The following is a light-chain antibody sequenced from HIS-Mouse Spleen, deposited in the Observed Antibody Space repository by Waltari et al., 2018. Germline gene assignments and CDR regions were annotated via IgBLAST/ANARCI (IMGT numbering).Light chain of an antibody. CDR2: EGS. CDR3: CSYAGSSTYWV. V-gene: IGLV2-23*01. J-gene: IGLJ3*02. CDR1: SSYFGTSNF. Sequence: QSALTQPASVSGSPGHSNTISCPGTSSYFGTSNFVSWYQQHPGKAPKLMIYEGSKRPSGVSNRFSGSKSGNTASLTISGLQAEDEADYYCCSYAGSSTYWVFGGGTKLTVL.